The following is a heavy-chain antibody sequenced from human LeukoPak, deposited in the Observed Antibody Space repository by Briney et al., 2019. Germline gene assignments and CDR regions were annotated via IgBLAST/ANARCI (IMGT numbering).Heavy chain of an antibody. CDR3: AAAMVPYYYYYYMDV. Sequence: PGGSLRLSCAASGFTFSSYAMHWVRQAPGKGLEWVAVISYDGSNKYYADSVKGRFTISRDNSKNTLYLQMNSLRAEDTAVYYCAAAMVPYYYYYYMDVWGKGTTVTVSS. CDR2: ISYDGSNK. J-gene: IGHJ6*03. CDR1: GFTFSSYA. V-gene: IGHV3-30*04. D-gene: IGHD2-2*01.